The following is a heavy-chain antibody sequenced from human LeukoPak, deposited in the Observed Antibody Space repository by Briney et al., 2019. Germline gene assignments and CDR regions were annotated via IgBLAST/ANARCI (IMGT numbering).Heavy chain of an antibody. Sequence: SETLSLTCTVSGGSISSYYWSWIRQPPGKGLEWVGYIYYSGSTNYNPSLKSRVTISVDTSKNQFSLKLSSVTAADTAVYYCARGDYDSSGYYLDYWGQGTLVTVSS. CDR2: IYYSGST. D-gene: IGHD3-22*01. J-gene: IGHJ4*02. V-gene: IGHV4-59*01. CDR1: GGSISSYY. CDR3: ARGDYDSSGYYLDY.